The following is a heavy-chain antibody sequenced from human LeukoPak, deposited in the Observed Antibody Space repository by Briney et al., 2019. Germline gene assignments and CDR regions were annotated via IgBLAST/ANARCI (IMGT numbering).Heavy chain of an antibody. V-gene: IGHV3-21*01. CDR2: ISSSSSYI. D-gene: IGHD7-27*01. J-gene: IGHJ4*02. CDR1: GFTFSSYA. Sequence: GGSLRLSCAASGFTFSSYAMSWVRQAPGKGLEWVSSISSSSSYIYYADSVKGRFTISRDNAKNSLYLQMNSLRAEDTAVYYCARTTLLTGTFDYWGQGALVTVSS. CDR3: ARTTLLTGTFDY.